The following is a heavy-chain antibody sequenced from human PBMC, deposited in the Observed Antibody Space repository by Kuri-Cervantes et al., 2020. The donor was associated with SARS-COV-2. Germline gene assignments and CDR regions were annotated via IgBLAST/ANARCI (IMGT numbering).Heavy chain of an antibody. V-gene: IGHV3-74*01. CDR1: GFTFRNYW. D-gene: IGHD1-26*01. CDR2: TNTDGSST. J-gene: IGHJ4*02. CDR3: ARAFLRGGSDY. Sequence: LSLTCAASGFTFRNYWMHWVRQAPGKGLVWVSRTNTDGSSTSYADSVKGRFTISRDNAKNTLYLRMNSLRAEDTAVYYCARAFLRGGSDYWGQGTLVTVSS.